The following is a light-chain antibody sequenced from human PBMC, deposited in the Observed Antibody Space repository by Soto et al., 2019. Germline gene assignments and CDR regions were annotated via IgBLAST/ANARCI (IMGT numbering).Light chain of an antibody. V-gene: IGKV3D-20*02. CDR1: QSVSSSY. CDR3: QQYSKWPPRYT. Sequence: EIVLTQSPGTLSLSPGERATLSCRASQSVSSSYLAWYQQKPGQAPRLLISEASTRASDIPSRFAGSGSGTDFTLTISSLQSEDFAVYFCQQYSKWPPRYTFGQGTKVDI. J-gene: IGKJ2*01. CDR2: EAS.